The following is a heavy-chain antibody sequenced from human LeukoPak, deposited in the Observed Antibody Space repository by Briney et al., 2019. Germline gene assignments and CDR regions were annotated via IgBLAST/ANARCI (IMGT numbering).Heavy chain of an antibody. J-gene: IGHJ4*02. CDR1: GFTFSSYA. CDR2: ISYDGSNK. V-gene: IGHV3-30*01. D-gene: IGHD3-3*01. Sequence: GSLRLSCAASGFTFSSYAMHWVRQAPGRGLEWVAVISYDGSNKYYADSVKGRFTISRDNSKNTLYLQMNSLRAEDTAVYYCASMDPTRYYFDYWGQGTLVTVSS. CDR3: ASMDPTRYYFDY.